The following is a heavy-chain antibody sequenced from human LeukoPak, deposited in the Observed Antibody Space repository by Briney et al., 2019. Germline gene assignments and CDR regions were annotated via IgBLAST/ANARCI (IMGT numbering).Heavy chain of an antibody. CDR3: ARDWVAGVPFDAFDI. Sequence: PGGSLRLSCVASGFTLSNYWMSWVRQAPGKGLEWVANIKEDGSEKYYVGSVKGRFTISRDNAKNSLYLHMDSLTAEDTAIYYCARDWVAGVPFDAFDIWGQGTMVSVSP. CDR1: GFTLSNYW. D-gene: IGHD3-10*01. V-gene: IGHV3-7*01. J-gene: IGHJ3*02. CDR2: IKEDGSEK.